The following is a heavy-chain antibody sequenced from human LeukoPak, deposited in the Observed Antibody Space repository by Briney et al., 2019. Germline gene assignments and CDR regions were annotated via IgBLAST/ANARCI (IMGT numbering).Heavy chain of an antibody. Sequence: GGSLRLSCAASGFTFDDYAMHWVRQAPGKGLEWVSLISGDGGSTYYADSVKGRFTISRDNSKNSLYLQMNSLRTEDTALYYCAKEGYDSPQDGYNLHYWGQGTLVTVSS. V-gene: IGHV3-43*02. J-gene: IGHJ4*02. D-gene: IGHD5-24*01. CDR3: AKEGYDSPQDGYNLHY. CDR2: ISGDGGST. CDR1: GFTFDDYA.